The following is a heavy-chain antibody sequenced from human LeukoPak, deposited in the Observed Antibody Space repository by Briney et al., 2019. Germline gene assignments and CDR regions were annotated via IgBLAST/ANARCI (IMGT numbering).Heavy chain of an antibody. D-gene: IGHD4/OR15-4a*01. Sequence: GGSLGLSCAASGFSFINYAMSWVRQGPGRGLEWVSGMCGNGVRTFYADSVKGRFTISRGNSENALYLQMNSLRAEDTAIYYCARDRMGLTSLGRSALDSWGQGILVIVSS. V-gene: IGHV3-23*01. J-gene: IGHJ4*02. CDR3: ARDRMGLTSLGRSALDS. CDR2: MCGNGVRT. CDR1: GFSFINYA.